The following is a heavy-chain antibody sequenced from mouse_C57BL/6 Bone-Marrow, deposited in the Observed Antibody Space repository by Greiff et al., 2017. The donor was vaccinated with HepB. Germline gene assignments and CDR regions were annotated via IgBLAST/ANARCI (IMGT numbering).Heavy chain of an antibody. CDR1: GFTFSSYA. J-gene: IGHJ2*01. D-gene: IGHD2-3*01. V-gene: IGHV5-9-1*02. Sequence: DVMLVESGEGLVKPGGSLKLSCAASGFTFSSYAMSWVRQTPEKRLEWVAYISSGGDYIYYADTVKGRFTISRDNARNTLYLQMSSLKSEDTAMYYCTRESWDAYCPFDYWGQGTTLTVSS. CDR2: ISSGGDYI. CDR3: TRESWDAYCPFDY.